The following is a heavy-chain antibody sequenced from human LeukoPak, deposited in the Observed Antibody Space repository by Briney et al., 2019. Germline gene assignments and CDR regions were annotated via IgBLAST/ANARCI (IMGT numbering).Heavy chain of an antibody. Sequence: GGSLRLSCAASGGSTFRRYDLNWVRQAPGKGLEWVSLMSSGGTTYYAESVRGRFTISRDISKNTLYLQLNSLRNDDTAVYYCAKVLGFGGDAYGMDVWGQGTTVTVSS. CDR1: GGSTFRRYD. V-gene: IGHV3-23*01. CDR3: AKVLGFGGDAYGMDV. J-gene: IGHJ6*02. CDR2: MSSGGTT. D-gene: IGHD3-10*01.